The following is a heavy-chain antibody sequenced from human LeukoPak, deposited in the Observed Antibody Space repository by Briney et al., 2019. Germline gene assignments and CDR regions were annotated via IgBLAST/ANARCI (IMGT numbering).Heavy chain of an antibody. CDR3: ATELEFLTDAFDI. Sequence: ASVKVSCKASGYTFTSYYMHWVRQAPGQGLEWMGIINPSGGSTSYAQKFQGRVTMTRDTSTDTAYMELSSLRSEDTAVYYCATELEFLTDAFDIWGQGTMVTVSS. D-gene: IGHD1-1*01. V-gene: IGHV1-46*01. CDR1: GYTFTSYY. CDR2: INPSGGST. J-gene: IGHJ3*02.